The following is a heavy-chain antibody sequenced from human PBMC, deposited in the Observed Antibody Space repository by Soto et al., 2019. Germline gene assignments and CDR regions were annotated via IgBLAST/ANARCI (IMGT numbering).Heavy chain of an antibody. J-gene: IGHJ4*02. V-gene: IGHV3-23*01. Sequence: EVQLLESGGGLVQPGGSLRLSCAASGFTFNSFDLGWVRQAPGKGLEWVSAISNSGVRAYYADSVKGRFTISRDNSKNPLCLQMNSLSAEDTAVYYCAEDPRRSSGWYYFDHWGQGTLVTVSS. CDR3: AEDPRRSSGWYYFDH. D-gene: IGHD6-19*01. CDR1: GFTFNSFD. CDR2: ISNSGVRA.